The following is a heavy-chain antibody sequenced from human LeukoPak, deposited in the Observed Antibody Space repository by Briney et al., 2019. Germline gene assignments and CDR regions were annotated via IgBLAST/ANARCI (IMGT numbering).Heavy chain of an antibody. CDR3: ARVHDFWSGYQYYYYMDV. CDR2: INHSGSS. V-gene: IGHV4-34*01. D-gene: IGHD3-3*01. CDR1: DEPFSTYY. Sequence: SETLSLTCAVYDEPFSTYYWTWIRQPPGKGLEWIGHINHSGSSNYNPSLKSRVTISVDTSKNQFSLKLSSVTAADTAVYYCARVHDFWSGYQYYYYMDVWGKGTTVTVS. J-gene: IGHJ6*03.